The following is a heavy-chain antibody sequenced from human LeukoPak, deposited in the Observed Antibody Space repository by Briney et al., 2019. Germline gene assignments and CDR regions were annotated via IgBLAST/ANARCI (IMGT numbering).Heavy chain of an antibody. CDR3: ARDGCDYDILTGYYDY. CDR2: INTSGGST. Sequence: ASVKVSCKASGYTFTSYYMHWVRQAPGQGVEGMGVINTSGGSTSNAQKFQGSVTMTSVTSTSTVYMELSSLRSDDTAVYYCARDGCDYDILTGYYDYWGQGTLVTVSS. CDR1: GYTFTSYY. D-gene: IGHD3-9*01. J-gene: IGHJ4*02. V-gene: IGHV1-46*01.